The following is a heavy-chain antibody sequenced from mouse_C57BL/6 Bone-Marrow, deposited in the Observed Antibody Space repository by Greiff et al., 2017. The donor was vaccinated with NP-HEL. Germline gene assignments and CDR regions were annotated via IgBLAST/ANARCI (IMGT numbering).Heavy chain of an antibody. CDR1: GYTFTSYW. CDR3: ASNYYGSSYGY. V-gene: IGHV1-55*01. D-gene: IGHD1-1*01. J-gene: IGHJ2*01. CDR2: IYPGSGST. Sequence: QVQLLQPGAGLVKPGASVKMSCKASGYTFTSYWITWVRQTPGQGLEWIGDIYPGSGSTNYNEKFKSKATLTVDKSSSTLFMQLSSLTSEDSAVYYCASNYYGSSYGYWDRGTTLTVSS.